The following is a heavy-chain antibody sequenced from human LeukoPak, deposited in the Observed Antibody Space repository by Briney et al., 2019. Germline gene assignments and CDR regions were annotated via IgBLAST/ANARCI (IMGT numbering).Heavy chain of an antibody. V-gene: IGHV4-34*01. D-gene: IGHD5-18*01. Sequence: SETLSLTCAVYGGSFSGYTRSWIRQPPGKGLEWIGEINHSGSTNYNPSLKSRVTISGDTSKNQFSLKLSSVTAADTAVYFCARVGYSYVINDWSRTGLGAYPTKYYYHMDVWGKGTTVTVSS. CDR2: INHSGST. CDR3: ARVGYSYVINDWSRTGLGAYPTKYYYHMDV. CDR1: GGSFSGYT. J-gene: IGHJ6*03.